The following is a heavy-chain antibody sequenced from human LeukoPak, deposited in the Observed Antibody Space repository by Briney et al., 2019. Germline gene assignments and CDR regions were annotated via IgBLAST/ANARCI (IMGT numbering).Heavy chain of an antibody. D-gene: IGHD2-2*01. V-gene: IGHV3-23*01. CDR3: ATTSVVPAAIHYYGMDV. CDR2: ISGSGGST. CDR1: GFTFSSYA. Sequence: GGSLRLSCAASGFTFSSYAMSWVRQAPGKGLEWVSAISGSGGSTYYADSVKGRFTISRYNSKNTLYLQMNSLRAEDTAVYYCATTSVVPAAIHYYGMDVWGQGTTVTVSS. J-gene: IGHJ6*02.